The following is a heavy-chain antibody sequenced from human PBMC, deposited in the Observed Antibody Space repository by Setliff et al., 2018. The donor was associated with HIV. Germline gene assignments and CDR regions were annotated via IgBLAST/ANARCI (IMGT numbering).Heavy chain of an antibody. CDR1: GFTFSDYY. J-gene: IGHJ4*02. CDR2: ISTSGGTI. CDR3: ARDGRIGVDY. V-gene: IGHV3-11*04. Sequence: PGGSLRLSCAASGFTFSDYYMNWIRQAPGKGLEWVSYISTSGGTIYYADSVKGRFTISRDNAKNSLYLQMNSLRAEDTAVYYCARDGRIGVDYWGQGTLVTVSS. D-gene: IGHD1-26*01.